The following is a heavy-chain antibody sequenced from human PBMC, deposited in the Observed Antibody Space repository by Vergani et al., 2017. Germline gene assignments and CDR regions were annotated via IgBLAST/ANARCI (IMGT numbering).Heavy chain of an antibody. J-gene: IGHJ4*02. CDR3: ARGGIYGDYLNFDY. CDR1: GGSVSSGSYY. D-gene: IGHD4-17*01. CDR2: IYYSGST. Sequence: QVQLQESGPGLVKPSETLSLTCTVSGGSVSSGSYYWSWIRQPPGKGLEWIGNIYYSGSTNYNPSLKSRVTISVDTSKNQVSLKLSSVTAADTAVYYCARGGIYGDYLNFDYWGQGTLVTVSS. V-gene: IGHV4-61*01.